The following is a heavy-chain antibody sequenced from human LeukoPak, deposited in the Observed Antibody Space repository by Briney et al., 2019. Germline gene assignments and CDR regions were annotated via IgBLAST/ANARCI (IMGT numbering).Heavy chain of an antibody. Sequence: ASVKLSCKASGFPLTAYYIHWVRQAPGQGLEWMGRIDPNGGGSKFAQRFRGRVTLTWDTSIATVYMHLSRLTSDDTAIYYCARDWWGPVRTPAANWFNPWGQGTLVTVPS. J-gene: IGHJ5*02. D-gene: IGHD2-21*02. V-gene: IGHV1-2*06. CDR3: ARDWWGPVRTPAANWFNP. CDR1: GFPLTAYY. CDR2: IDPNGGGS.